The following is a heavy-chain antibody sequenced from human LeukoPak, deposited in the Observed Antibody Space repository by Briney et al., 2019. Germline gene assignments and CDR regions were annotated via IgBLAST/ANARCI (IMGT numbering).Heavy chain of an antibody. V-gene: IGHV4-59*01. CDR3: ARLLRQSGYSYGSFLYYFDY. D-gene: IGHD5-18*01. Sequence: SSETLSLTCTVSGGSISSYYWSWIRQPPGKGLEWIGYIYYSGSTNYNPSLKSRVTISVDTSKNQFSLKLSSVTAADTAVYYCARLLRQSGYSYGSFLYYFDYWGQGTLVTVSS. CDR1: GGSISSYY. CDR2: IYYSGST. J-gene: IGHJ4*02.